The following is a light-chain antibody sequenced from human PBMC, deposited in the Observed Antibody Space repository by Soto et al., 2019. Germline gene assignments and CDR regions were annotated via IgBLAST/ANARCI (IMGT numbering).Light chain of an antibody. CDR2: EVT. V-gene: IGLV2-23*02. Sequence: QSALTQPASVSGSPGQSITISCTGTSSDVGSYNLVSWYQQHPGKAPKFMIYEVTKRPSGVSNRFSGSKSGNTASLTISGLQADDEADYYCCSYADSSTWVFGGGTKLTVL. J-gene: IGLJ3*02. CDR1: SSDVGSYNL. CDR3: CSYADSSTWV.